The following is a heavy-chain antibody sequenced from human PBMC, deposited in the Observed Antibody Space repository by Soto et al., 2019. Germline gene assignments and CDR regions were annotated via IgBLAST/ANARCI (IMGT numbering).Heavy chain of an antibody. J-gene: IGHJ2*01. CDR2: IGTAGDP. CDR3: ARDYYDSSGYYPRGGWYFDL. D-gene: IGHD3-22*01. Sequence: GGSLRLSCAASGFTFSSYDMHWVRQATGKGLEWVSAIGTAGDPYYPGSVKGRFTISRENAKNSLYLQMNSLRAGDTAVYYCARDYYDSSGYYPRGGWYFDLWGRGTLVTVSS. V-gene: IGHV3-13*05. CDR1: GFTFSSYD.